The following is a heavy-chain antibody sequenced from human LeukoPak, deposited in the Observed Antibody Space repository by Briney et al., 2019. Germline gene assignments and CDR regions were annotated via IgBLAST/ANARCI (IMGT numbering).Heavy chain of an antibody. CDR3: VRPWGLHLGDGLEV. CDR2: INPDTGGS. Sequence: ASVKVSCKASGYSFTGYYIHWVRQDPGQGLEWMGWINPDTGGSNPAQRFQGRVTMTRDTSISTAYMELTRLTSDGTAAYYCVRPWGLHLGDGLEVWGQGTTVTVSS. CDR1: GYSFTGYY. D-gene: IGHD4-11*01. V-gene: IGHV1-2*02. J-gene: IGHJ6*02.